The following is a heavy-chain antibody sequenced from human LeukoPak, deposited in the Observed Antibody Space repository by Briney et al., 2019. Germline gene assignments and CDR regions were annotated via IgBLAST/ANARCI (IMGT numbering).Heavy chain of an antibody. CDR3: AALDELNYDSSAFDY. CDR1: GYTFTSYY. D-gene: IGHD3-22*01. J-gene: IGHJ4*02. V-gene: IGHV1-46*01. CDR2: INPSGGST. Sequence: GASVKVSCKASGYTFTSYYMHWVRQAPGQGLEWMGIINPSGGSTSYAQKFQGRVTMTRDTSTSTVYMELSSLRSEDTAVYYCAALDELNYDSSAFDYWGQGTLVTVSS.